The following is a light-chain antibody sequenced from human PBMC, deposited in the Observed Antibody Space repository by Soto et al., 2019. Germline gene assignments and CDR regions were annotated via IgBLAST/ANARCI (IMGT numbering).Light chain of an antibody. CDR2: GAS. V-gene: IGKV3-20*01. CDR1: QSVSNY. CDR3: QQYGGSPQT. Sequence: ELVLTQSPGTLSLSPGERATLSCRASQSVSNYLVWYQQKPGHAPRLLISGASSRATGIPDRFSGSGFGTEFTLTIRRLEPEDFAVYYCQQYGGSPQTFGQETKVDIK. J-gene: IGKJ1*01.